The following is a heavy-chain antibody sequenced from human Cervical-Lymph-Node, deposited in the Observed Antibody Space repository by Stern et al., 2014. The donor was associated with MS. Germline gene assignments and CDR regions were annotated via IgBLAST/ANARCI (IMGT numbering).Heavy chain of an antibody. CDR2: IYLDDDK. D-gene: IGHD6-19*01. V-gene: IGHV2-5*02. CDR3: AHLEVRAVAEDAFDI. J-gene: IGHJ3*02. Sequence: QVTLRESGPTVVKPTQTLTLTCTFSGFSLRTRGMGVGWIRQPPGKALEWLALIYLDDDKFYSPYLKTRLTITKDTSKNGVVLTMTNMDHVDTATYYCAHLEVRAVAEDAFDIWGQGTAVTVSS. CDR1: GFSLRTRGMG.